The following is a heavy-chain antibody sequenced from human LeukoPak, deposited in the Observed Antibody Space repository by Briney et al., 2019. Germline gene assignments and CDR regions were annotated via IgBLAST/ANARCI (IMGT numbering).Heavy chain of an antibody. CDR1: IGSISSSHYY. CDR2: SYYSGST. Sequence: KPSETLSLTCTVSIGSISSSHYYWGWIRQPPGRGLGWNGSSYYSGSTYYNPSLKSRVTISVDTSKNQFSLKLSSVTAADKAVYYCARGVGVVPATHDYFDYWGQGSLVTVSS. V-gene: IGHV4-39*01. D-gene: IGHD2-2*01. CDR3: ARGVGVVPATHDYFDY. J-gene: IGHJ4*02.